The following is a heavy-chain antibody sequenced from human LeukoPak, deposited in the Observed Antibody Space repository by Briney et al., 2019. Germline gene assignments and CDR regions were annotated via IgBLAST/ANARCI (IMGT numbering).Heavy chain of an antibody. CDR1: GFTFSNYA. V-gene: IGHV3-64D*06. CDR2: ISTNGGST. Sequence: GGSLRLSCSASGFTFSNYAMDWVRQAPGKGLEYVSTISTNGGSTNYADSVKGRFTISRDNSKNTLYLQMSSLRAEDTALYYCVKGLRGEDYWGQGTLVTVSS. J-gene: IGHJ4*02. D-gene: IGHD3-10*01. CDR3: VKGLRGEDY.